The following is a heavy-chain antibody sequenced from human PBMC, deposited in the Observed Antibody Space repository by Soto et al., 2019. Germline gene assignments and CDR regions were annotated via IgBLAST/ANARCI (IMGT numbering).Heavy chain of an antibody. CDR2: MNPNSGNT. J-gene: IGHJ4*02. Sequence: QVQLVQSGAEVKKPGASVKVSCKASGYTFTSYDINWVRQATGQGLEWMGWMNPNSGNTGCAQKFEGRVTMTRNTSISTAYMALRSLRSEDTAVYYCAREAAAPGNDYWGQGTLVTVSS. CDR3: AREAAAPGNDY. CDR1: GYTFTSYD. V-gene: IGHV1-8*01. D-gene: IGHD2-2*01.